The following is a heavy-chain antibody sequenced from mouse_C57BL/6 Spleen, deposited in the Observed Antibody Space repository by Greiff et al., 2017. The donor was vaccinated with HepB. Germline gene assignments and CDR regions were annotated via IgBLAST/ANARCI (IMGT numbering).Heavy chain of an antibody. D-gene: IGHD2-12*01. V-gene: IGHV1-42*01. CDR1: GYSFTGYY. CDR2: INPSTGGT. Sequence: VQLKQSGPELVKPGASVKISCKASGYSFTGYYMNWVKQSPEKSLEWIGEINPSTGGTTYNQKFKAKATLTVDKSSSTAYMQLKSLTSEDSAVYYCARYNYALYYFDYWGQGTTLTVSS. CDR3: ARYNYALYYFDY. J-gene: IGHJ2*01.